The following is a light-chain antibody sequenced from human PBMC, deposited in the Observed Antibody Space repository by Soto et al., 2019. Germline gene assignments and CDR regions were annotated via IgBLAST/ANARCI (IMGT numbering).Light chain of an antibody. V-gene: IGKV3-15*01. CDR1: QSVDNN. CDR2: GAS. CDR3: QQFYTWPQT. Sequence: VLTQSPATLSLSPGEGATLSCMASQSVDNNLAWYQQKPGQAPRLLSYGASTRATGIPARFSGSGSGTDFTLTISSLQSEDFAVYFCQQFYTWPQTFGHGTKVDIK. J-gene: IGKJ1*01.